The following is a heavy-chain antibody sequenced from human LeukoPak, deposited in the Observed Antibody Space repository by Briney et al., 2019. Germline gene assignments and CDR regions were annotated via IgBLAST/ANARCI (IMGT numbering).Heavy chain of an antibody. J-gene: IGHJ4*02. CDR1: GGSLSSYY. V-gene: IGHV4-59*01. Sequence: SETLSLTCTVSGGSLSSYYWSWIRQPPGKGLEWIGYIYYSGSTNYNPSLKSRVTISVDTSKNQFSLKLSPVTAADTAVYYCARGLDYYDSIGTFDYWGQGTLVTVSS. D-gene: IGHD3-22*01. CDR2: IYYSGST. CDR3: ARGLDYYDSIGTFDY.